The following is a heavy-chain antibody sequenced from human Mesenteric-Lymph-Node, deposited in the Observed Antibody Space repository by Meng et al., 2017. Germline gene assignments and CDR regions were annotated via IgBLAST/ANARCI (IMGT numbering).Heavy chain of an antibody. CDR2: ISYDGNKK. Sequence: QEQLVESGGGGVEPGRVVRLACAASGFTFSDYAMNWVRQAPGKGLEWVAVISYDGNKKYYAESMKGRFTVSRDDSKNTLYLQMNSLRGEDTAVYYCARDDDYANYSLDYWGQGTLVTVSS. J-gene: IGHJ4*02. CDR1: GFTFSDYA. CDR3: ARDDDYANYSLDY. V-gene: IGHV3-30-3*01. D-gene: IGHD4-11*01.